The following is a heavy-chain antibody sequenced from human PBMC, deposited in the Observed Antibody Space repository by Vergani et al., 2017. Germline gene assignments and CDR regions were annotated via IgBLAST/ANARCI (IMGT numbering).Heavy chain of an antibody. CDR2: VDPEDGET. J-gene: IGHJ6*02. V-gene: IGHV1-69-2*01. CDR3: ATPQTVTTGGMEV. D-gene: IGHD4-17*01. Sequence: EVQLVQYGAEVKKPGATMKISCKVSGYTFTDHYMHWVKQAPGKGLEWMGLVDPEDGETIYAEKFKGRVTIAVDTSTDTAHLEFSSLRSEDTAVYYCATPQTVTTGGMEVWGQGTTVIVSS. CDR1: GYTFTDHY.